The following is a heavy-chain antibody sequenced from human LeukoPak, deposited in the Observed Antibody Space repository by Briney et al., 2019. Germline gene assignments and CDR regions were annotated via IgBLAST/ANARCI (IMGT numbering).Heavy chain of an antibody. CDR3: ARLQGGYNYNYYYYMDV. CDR1: GYRFTSYW. J-gene: IGHJ6*03. CDR2: IYPGDSDT. D-gene: IGHD5-24*01. V-gene: IGHV5-51*01. Sequence: GESLKISCKGSGYRFTSYWIGWVRQMPGKVLEWMGIIYPGDSDTRYSPSFQGQVTISADKSISTAYLQWSSLKASDTAMYYCARLQGGYNYNYYYYMDVWGKGTTVTVSS.